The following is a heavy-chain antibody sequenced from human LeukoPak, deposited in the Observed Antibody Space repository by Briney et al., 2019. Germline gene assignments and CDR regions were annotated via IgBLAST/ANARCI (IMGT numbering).Heavy chain of an antibody. Sequence: GGSLRLSCAASGFTFSSYAMSWVRQAPGKGLEWVSAVSDDGGSTYYAASVKGRFTISRDNSKNTLYLQMNSLRAEDTAVYYCARDAAGGLGRRSDYWGQGILVTVSS. J-gene: IGHJ4*02. V-gene: IGHV3-23*01. CDR1: GFTFSSYA. CDR2: VSDDGGST. D-gene: IGHD3-10*01. CDR3: ARDAAGGLGRRSDY.